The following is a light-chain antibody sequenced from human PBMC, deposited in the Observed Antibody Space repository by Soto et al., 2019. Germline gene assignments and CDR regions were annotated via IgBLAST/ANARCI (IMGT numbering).Light chain of an antibody. CDR3: SSYAGSNNPV. J-gene: IGLJ2*01. Sequence: QSALTQPPSASGSPGQSVAISCTGTNSDVGNYNHVSWYQHHPGKAPKLMIYDVTKRPSGVPDRFSGSKSGNTASLTVSGLQAEDEADYYCSSYAGSNNPVFGGGTQLTVL. V-gene: IGLV2-8*01. CDR2: DVT. CDR1: NSDVGNYNH.